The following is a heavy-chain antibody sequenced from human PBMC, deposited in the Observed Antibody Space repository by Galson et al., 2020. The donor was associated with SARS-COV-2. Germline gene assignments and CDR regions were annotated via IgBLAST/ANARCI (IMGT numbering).Heavy chain of an antibody. J-gene: IGHJ4*02. CDR1: VGSISSGDYY. CDR3: ARGAYGYDY. CDR2: IYYSGST. V-gene: IGHV4-30-4*08. Sequence: SETLSLTCTVSVGSISSGDYYWTWIRQPPGKGLEWIGYIYYSGSTYYNPSLTSRVTISVDTSKNQFSLKLSSVTAADTAVYYCARGAYGYDYGGQGTLVTVSS. D-gene: IGHD5-18*01.